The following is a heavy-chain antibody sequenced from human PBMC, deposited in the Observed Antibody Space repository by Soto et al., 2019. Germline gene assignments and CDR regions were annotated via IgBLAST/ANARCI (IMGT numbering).Heavy chain of an antibody. D-gene: IGHD2-8*01. CDR3: VKVGPYCYNDSTRSY. V-gene: IGHV3-23*01. Sequence: EVQLLESGGGLVQPGGSLRLSCADSGFSFKTYGMTWVRQAPGKGLEGVAHIGLSNSDTYYADSVKGRFTISRDNSKNMLYLQMNSLRAADTAVYYCVKVGPYCYNDSTRSYWGRGTLVTVPS. CDR1: GFSFKTYG. J-gene: IGHJ4*02. CDR2: IGLSNSDT.